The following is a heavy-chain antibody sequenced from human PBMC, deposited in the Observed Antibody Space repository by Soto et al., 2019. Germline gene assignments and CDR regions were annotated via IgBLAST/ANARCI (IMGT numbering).Heavy chain of an antibody. J-gene: IGHJ6*02. CDR3: ARMAVVPAAIVDYYYYGMDV. V-gene: IGHV1-69*13. Sequence: GASVKVSCKASGGTFSSYAISWVRPAPGQGLEWMGGIIPIFGTANYAQKFQGRVTITADESTSTAYMELSSLRSEDTAVYYCARMAVVPAAIVDYYYYGMDVWGQGTTVTVSS. CDR1: GGTFSSYA. D-gene: IGHD2-2*01. CDR2: IIPIFGTA.